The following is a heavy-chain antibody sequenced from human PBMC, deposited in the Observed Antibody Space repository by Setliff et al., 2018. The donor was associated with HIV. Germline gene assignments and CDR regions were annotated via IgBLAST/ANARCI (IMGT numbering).Heavy chain of an antibody. D-gene: IGHD4-17*01. CDR3: ARGRGNYGDYGERDNYYYMDV. Sequence: GASVKVSCKASGGTFGSSAFSWVRQAPGQGVEWMGGIIPIFATANYAQKFQGRVTITADESTNTAYMELNNLRSEDTAVYYCARGRGNYGDYGERDNYYYMDVWGKGTTVTVSS. CDR2: IIPIFATA. CDR1: GGTFGSSA. J-gene: IGHJ6*03. V-gene: IGHV1-69*13.